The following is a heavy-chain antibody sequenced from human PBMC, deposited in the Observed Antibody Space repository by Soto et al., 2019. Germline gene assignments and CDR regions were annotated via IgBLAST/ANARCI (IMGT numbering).Heavy chain of an antibody. J-gene: IGHJ4*02. CDR2: ISTYNGNT. Sequence: QVQLVQSEAEVKKPGASVRVSCKTSGYTFNTFGISWVRQAPGQGLEWMGWISTYNGNTKFAQKFQGRLTMTTDTSTSTAYMDLRSLRSDDTAIYYCARGGSTFSMLREVFSSDYWGQGTLVTVSS. CDR3: ARGGSTFSMLREVFSSDY. CDR1: GYTFNTFG. V-gene: IGHV1-18*01. D-gene: IGHD3-10*01.